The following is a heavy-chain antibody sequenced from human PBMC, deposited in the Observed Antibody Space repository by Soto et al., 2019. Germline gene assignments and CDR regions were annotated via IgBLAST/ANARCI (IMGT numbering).Heavy chain of an antibody. V-gene: IGHV3-23*01. J-gene: IGHJ4*02. Sequence: EVQLLESGGGLIQPGESLRLSCPPSGFTLKNSPIHWVRQAPGKGLEWVSGLSDVGGYTSYSEGVKGRFTVSRDTSKNTLSLLMNGLRVGDTAIYYCAKERRGVVSRDFDSWGQGTLVTVSS. CDR3: AKERRGVVSRDFDS. CDR2: LSDVGGYT. CDR1: GFTLKNSP. D-gene: IGHD2-8*01.